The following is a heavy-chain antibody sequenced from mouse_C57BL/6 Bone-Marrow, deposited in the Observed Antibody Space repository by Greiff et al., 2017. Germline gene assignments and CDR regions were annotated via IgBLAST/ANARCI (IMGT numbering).Heavy chain of an antibody. Sequence: QVQLQQSGAELVRPGTSVKVSCKASGYAFTNYLIEWVKQRPGQGLEWIGVINPGSGGTNYNEKFKGKATLTADKSSSTAYMQLSSLTSEDSAVYFCATTGTEWCAYWGQGTLVTVSA. J-gene: IGHJ3*01. V-gene: IGHV1-54*01. CDR1: GYAFTNYL. CDR2: INPGSGGT. D-gene: IGHD4-1*02. CDR3: ATTGTEWCAY.